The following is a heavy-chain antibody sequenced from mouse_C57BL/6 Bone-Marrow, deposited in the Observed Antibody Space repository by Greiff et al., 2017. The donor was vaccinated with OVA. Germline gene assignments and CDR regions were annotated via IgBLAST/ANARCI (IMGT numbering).Heavy chain of an antibody. Sequence: EVKLVESGGGLVKPGGSLKLSCAASGFTFSDYGMHWVRQAPEKGLEWVAYISSGSSTIYYADTVKGRFTISRDNAKNTLFLQMTSLRSEDTAMYYCASSGVYYGYDGAPYFDYWGQGTTLTVSS. CDR1: GFTFSDYG. V-gene: IGHV5-17*01. D-gene: IGHD2-2*01. CDR2: ISSGSSTI. J-gene: IGHJ2*01. CDR3: ASSGVYYGYDGAPYFDY.